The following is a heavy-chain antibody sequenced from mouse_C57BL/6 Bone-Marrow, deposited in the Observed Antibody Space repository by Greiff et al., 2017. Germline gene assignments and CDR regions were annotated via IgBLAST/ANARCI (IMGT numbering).Heavy chain of an antibody. CDR3: ARPIYYGNSWFAY. D-gene: IGHD2-1*01. J-gene: IGHJ3*01. V-gene: IGHV1-64*01. CDR2: IHPNSGST. Sequence: QVQLQQPGAELVKPGASVKLSCKASGYTFTSYWMHWVKQRPGQGLEWIGMIHPNSGSTNYNEKFKSKATLTVDKSSSTAYMQLSSLTYEDSAVYYCARPIYYGNSWFAYWGQGTVVTVSA. CDR1: GYTFTSYW.